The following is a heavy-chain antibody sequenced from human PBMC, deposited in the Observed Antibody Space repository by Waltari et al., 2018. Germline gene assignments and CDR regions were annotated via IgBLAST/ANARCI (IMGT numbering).Heavy chain of an antibody. CDR2: IDDDGSSA. J-gene: IGHJ4*02. Sequence: DVHLVESGGGLVQPRGSLRLSCPVSGFTFGSHWRHWVRKVPGKGLVWISRIDDDGSSAIYADSVKGRFTVSRDNAKNTLYLEMNNLKAEDTAVYYCASDCCGSGYRIHYWGQGTLVNVSS. V-gene: IGHV3-74*01. CDR1: GFTFGSHW. D-gene: IGHD3-3*01. CDR3: ASDCCGSGYRIHY.